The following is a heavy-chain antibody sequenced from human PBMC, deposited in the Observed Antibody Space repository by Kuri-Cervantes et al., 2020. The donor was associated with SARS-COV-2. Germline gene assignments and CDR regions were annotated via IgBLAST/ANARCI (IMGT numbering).Heavy chain of an antibody. CDR2: ITPFNGNT. CDR1: GYTFTYRY. Sequence: SVKVSCKASGYTFTYRYLHWVRQAPGQALEWMGWITPFNGNTNYAQKFQDRVTITRDTSTSTVYMELSSLRSEDTAVYYCARSWGNWRYMDVWGKGTTVTVSS. V-gene: IGHV1-45*02. CDR3: ARSWGNWRYMDV. D-gene: IGHD1-1*01. J-gene: IGHJ6*03.